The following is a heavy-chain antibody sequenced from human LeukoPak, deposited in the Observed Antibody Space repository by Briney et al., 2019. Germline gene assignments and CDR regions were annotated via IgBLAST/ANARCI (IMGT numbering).Heavy chain of an antibody. D-gene: IGHD1-26*01. CDR1: GYTFSSYW. J-gene: IGHJ4*02. CDR2: IYLGDSNT. CDR3: VRVSPTLGALFDF. Sequence: GESLKISCKGSGYTFSSYWIAWVRQTPGKGLEWMGIIYLGDSNTKYSLSFRGQVTISADKSIDTAYLHWSSLTASDTAMYYCVRVSPTLGALFDFWGQGTLVTVSS. V-gene: IGHV5-51*01.